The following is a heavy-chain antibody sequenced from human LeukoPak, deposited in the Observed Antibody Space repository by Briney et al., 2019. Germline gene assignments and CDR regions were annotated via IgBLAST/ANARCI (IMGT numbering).Heavy chain of an antibody. J-gene: IGHJ5*02. CDR2: INPNSGGT. CDR3: AGVCCSSTSWLFDP. D-gene: IGHD2-2*01. V-gene: IGHV1-2*06. Sequence: ASVKVSCKASGYTFTGYYMHWVRQAPGQGLEWMGRINPNSGGTNYAQKFQGRVTMTRDTSISTAYMELSRLRSDDTAVYYCAGVCCSSTSWLFDPWGQGTLVTVSS. CDR1: GYTFTGYY.